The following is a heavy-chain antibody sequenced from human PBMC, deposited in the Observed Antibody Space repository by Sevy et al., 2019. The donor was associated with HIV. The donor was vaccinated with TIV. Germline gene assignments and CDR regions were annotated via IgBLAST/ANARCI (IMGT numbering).Heavy chain of an antibody. J-gene: IGHJ6*02. D-gene: IGHD3-3*01. CDR3: ARDKTILEGRYGMDV. CDR2: ISSGSGFI. CDR1: GFTFSSYN. V-gene: IGHV3-21*01. Sequence: GGSLRLSCAASGFTFSSYNMNWFRQAPGKGLEWVSSISSGSGFIYYADSLKGRITISRDNAKNSLYLQMNSLRAEDTAVYYWARDKTILEGRYGMDVWGQGTTVTVSS.